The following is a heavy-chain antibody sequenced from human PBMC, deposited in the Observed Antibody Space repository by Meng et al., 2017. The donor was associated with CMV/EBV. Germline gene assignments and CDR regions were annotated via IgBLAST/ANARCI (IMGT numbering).Heavy chain of an antibody. CDR2: IYTSGST. D-gene: IGHD3-22*01. J-gene: IGHJ4*02. Sequence: QVQLQESGPGLVKPSETLSLPCTGSCGSISSYYWSWIRQPAGKGLEWIGRIYTSGSTNYNPSLKSRVTMSVDTSKNQFSLKLSSVTAADTAVYYCARGGLYYYDSSGHFDYWGQGTLVTVSS. V-gene: IGHV4-4*07. CDR1: CGSISSYY. CDR3: ARGGLYYYDSSGHFDY.